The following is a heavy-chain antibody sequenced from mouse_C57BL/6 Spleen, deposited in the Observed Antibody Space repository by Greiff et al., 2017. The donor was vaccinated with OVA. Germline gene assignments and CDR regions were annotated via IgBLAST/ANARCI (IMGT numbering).Heavy chain of an antibody. J-gene: IGHJ3*01. Sequence: QVQLQQSGAELVKPGASVKISCKASGYAFSSYWMNWVKQRPGKGLEWIGQIYPGDGDTNYNGKFKGKATLTADKSSSTAYMQLSSLTSEDSAVYFCARERAYDGYHVPAWFAYWGQGTLVTVSA. CDR3: ARERAYDGYHVPAWFAY. CDR1: GYAFSSYW. CDR2: IYPGDGDT. V-gene: IGHV1-80*01. D-gene: IGHD2-3*01.